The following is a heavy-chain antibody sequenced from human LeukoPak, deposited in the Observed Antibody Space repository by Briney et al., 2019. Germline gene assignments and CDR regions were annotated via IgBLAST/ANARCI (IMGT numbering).Heavy chain of an antibody. Sequence: GASVKVSCKASGYTFTGYYMHWVRQAPGQGLEWMGWINPNSGGTKYAQKFQGWVTMTRDTSISTAYMELSRLRSDDTAVYYCARVDGYKGGLLRAWGQGTLVTVSS. V-gene: IGHV1-2*04. D-gene: IGHD5-24*01. CDR2: INPNSGGT. J-gene: IGHJ5*02. CDR1: GYTFTGYY. CDR3: ARVDGYKGGLLRA.